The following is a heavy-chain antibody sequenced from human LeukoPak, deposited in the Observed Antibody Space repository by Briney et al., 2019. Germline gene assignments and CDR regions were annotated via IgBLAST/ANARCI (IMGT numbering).Heavy chain of an antibody. Sequence: GSLRLSCAASGFTFSSYSMNWVRQAPGKGLEWVSSISSSSSYIYYADSVKGRFTISRDNAKNSLYLQMSSLRAEDTAVYYCVRAPDYYDSSGPWGQGTLVTVSS. J-gene: IGHJ5*02. CDR1: GFTFSSYS. V-gene: IGHV3-21*01. CDR2: ISSSSSYI. CDR3: VRAPDYYDSSGP. D-gene: IGHD3-22*01.